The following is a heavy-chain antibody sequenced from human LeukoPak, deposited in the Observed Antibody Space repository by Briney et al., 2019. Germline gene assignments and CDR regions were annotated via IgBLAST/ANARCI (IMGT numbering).Heavy chain of an antibody. D-gene: IGHD3-3*01. Sequence: PGGSLRLSCAAFGFSFNNYAMSWVRQAPGKGLEWVSAISGSGDNTYYADSVKGRFTISRDISKNRLYLQMNSLRAEDTAVYYCARADKGIRFLEWAKDRYAFDIWGQGTMVTVSS. CDR1: GFSFNNYA. V-gene: IGHV3-23*01. CDR2: ISGSGDNT. CDR3: ARADKGIRFLEWAKDRYAFDI. J-gene: IGHJ3*02.